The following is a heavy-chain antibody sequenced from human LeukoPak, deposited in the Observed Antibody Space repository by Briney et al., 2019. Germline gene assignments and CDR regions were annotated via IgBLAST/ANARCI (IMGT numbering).Heavy chain of an antibody. V-gene: IGHV3-21*01. CDR2: ISSSSSYI. J-gene: IGHJ6*03. CDR1: GFTFSGYS. CDR3: AREKELRSTNYYYYMAV. D-gene: IGHD3-3*01. Sequence: GGSLRLSCAASGFTFSGYSMNWVRQAPGKGLEWVSSISSSSSYIYYADSVKGRFTISRDNAKNSLYLQMNSLRAEDTAVYYCAREKELRSTNYYYYMAVGGKGTTVTVSS.